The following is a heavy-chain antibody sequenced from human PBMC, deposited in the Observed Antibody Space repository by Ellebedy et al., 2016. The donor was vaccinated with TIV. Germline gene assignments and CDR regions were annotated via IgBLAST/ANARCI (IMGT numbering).Heavy chain of an antibody. Sequence: GESLKISXKGSGYSFTSYWIGWVRQMPGKGLEWMGIIYPGDSDTRYSPSFQGQVTISADKSISTAYLQWSSLKASDTAMYYCARPASRVRGGKKGTDGGGMDVWGQGTTVTVSS. J-gene: IGHJ6*02. CDR2: IYPGDSDT. V-gene: IGHV5-51*01. CDR3: ARPASRVRGGKKGTDGGGMDV. D-gene: IGHD3-10*01. CDR1: GYSFTSYW.